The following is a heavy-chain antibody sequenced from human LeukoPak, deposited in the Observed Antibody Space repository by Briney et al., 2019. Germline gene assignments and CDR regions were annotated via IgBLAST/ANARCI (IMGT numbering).Heavy chain of an antibody. J-gene: IGHJ4*02. V-gene: IGHV3-23*01. Sequence: GESLILSCAASGFTFSNYAMSWVRQTPRKGLDWVSVISSSGDTTHYADSVKGRFTISRDNAKNTLYLQMNSLKADDAAVYYCARAATGFDYWGQGTLVTVSS. CDR2: ISSSGDTT. CDR3: ARAATGFDY. D-gene: IGHD6-25*01. CDR1: GFTFSNYA.